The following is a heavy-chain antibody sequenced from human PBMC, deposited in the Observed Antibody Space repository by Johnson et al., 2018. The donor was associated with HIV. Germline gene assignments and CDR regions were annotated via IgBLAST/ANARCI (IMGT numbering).Heavy chain of an antibody. CDR3: VRGGLGYQNFHDRFDI. CDR2: INGNGGRT. D-gene: IGHD3-16*02. V-gene: IGHV3-20*04. CDR1: GVRFDDYG. Sequence: VQLVESGGGVVRPGGSLRLSCTVAGVRFDDYGMSWVRQAPGKGLEWISTINGNGGRTGYVDSLKGRFTISRDNAKNSLYLQMDSLRPEDTALYYCVRGGLGYQNFHDRFDIWGQGTMVTVSS. J-gene: IGHJ3*02.